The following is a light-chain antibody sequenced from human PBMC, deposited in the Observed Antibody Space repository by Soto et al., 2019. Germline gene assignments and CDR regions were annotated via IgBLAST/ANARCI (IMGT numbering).Light chain of an antibody. CDR1: QSISSW. Sequence: DSQMTPSPSTLSASIGDRVNITCRASQSISSWLAWYQQKPGKAPKLLINKASSLESGVPSRFSGSGSGTEFTLTISSLQPDDFATYYCQHFNSYPWTFGQGTNVDIK. CDR3: QHFNSYPWT. CDR2: KAS. V-gene: IGKV1-5*03. J-gene: IGKJ1*01.